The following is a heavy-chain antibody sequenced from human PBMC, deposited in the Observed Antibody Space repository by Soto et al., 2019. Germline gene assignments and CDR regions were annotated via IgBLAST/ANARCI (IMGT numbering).Heavy chain of an antibody. CDR2: INPSGGST. J-gene: IGHJ6*02. V-gene: IGHV1-46*01. CDR3: ARPLRFLDPRDNYAVDV. CDR1: GYTFTSYH. Sequence: QVHLVQSGAEVKRPGASVNISCKASGYTFTSYHLNWVRQAPGQRLEWMGIINPSGGSTRYAQKCQGRVVMTRDTSTNTVYMELGRLRSEDTAVYYCARPLRFLDPRDNYAVDVWGQGTTVTVSS. D-gene: IGHD3-3*01.